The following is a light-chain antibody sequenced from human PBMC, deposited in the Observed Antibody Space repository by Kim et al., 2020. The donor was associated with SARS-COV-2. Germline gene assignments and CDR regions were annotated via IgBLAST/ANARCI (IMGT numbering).Light chain of an antibody. J-gene: IGKJ2*01. CDR3: QQYNNWPYT. Sequence: EIVMTQSPATLSVSPGERATLSCRASQSVNSNLAWYQQKPGQAPRHLIYDASTRATGIPVRFSGSGSGTDFTLTISSLQSEDFAVYYCQQYNNWPYTFGQGTKLEI. CDR1: QSVNSN. V-gene: IGKV3-15*01. CDR2: DAS.